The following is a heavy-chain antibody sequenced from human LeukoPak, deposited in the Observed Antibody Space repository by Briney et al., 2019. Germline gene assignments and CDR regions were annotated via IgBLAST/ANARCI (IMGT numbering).Heavy chain of an antibody. CDR3: ARDGVATYEAAFDI. CDR1: GYTFTGYY. D-gene: IGHD5-12*01. V-gene: IGHV1-2*02. Sequence: GASVKVSCKASGYTFTGYYMHWVRQAPGQGLEWMGWINPNSGGTNYAQKFQGRVTMTRDTSISTAYMELSRLRSDDTAVYYCARDGVATYEAAFDIWGQGTMVTVSS. CDR2: INPNSGGT. J-gene: IGHJ3*02.